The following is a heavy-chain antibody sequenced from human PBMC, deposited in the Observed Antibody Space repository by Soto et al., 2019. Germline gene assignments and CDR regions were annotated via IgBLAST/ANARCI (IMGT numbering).Heavy chain of an antibody. CDR2: IYPGDSDT. V-gene: IGHV5-51*01. CDR1: GYSFSSYW. Sequence: PGESLKISCKTSGYSFSSYWIGWVRQMPGKGLEWMGNIYPGDSDTRLSPSFQGQVTISADKSISTTYLQWSSLKAADTAMYYCARRSYCSGGNCRNWFDPWGQGTPVTVSS. D-gene: IGHD2-15*01. CDR3: ARRSYCSGGNCRNWFDP. J-gene: IGHJ5*02.